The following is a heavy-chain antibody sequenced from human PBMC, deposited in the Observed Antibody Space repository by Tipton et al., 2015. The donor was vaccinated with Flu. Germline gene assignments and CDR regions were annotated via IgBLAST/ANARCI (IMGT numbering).Heavy chain of an antibody. CDR2: ICPGSP. V-gene: IGHV4-38-2*01. CDR1: GGSVGGPYC. Sequence: TLSLTCSVSGGSVGGPYCWGWVRRPPGKGLEWIGNICPGSPYYNTSPRSRVTKSIARSNVQFSLRLTSVTAADTAVCFCARRNFSNFVSEPKNWFDFWGQATLVTVSS. CDR3: ARRNFSNFVSEPKNWFDF. D-gene: IGHD4-11*01. J-gene: IGHJ5*01.